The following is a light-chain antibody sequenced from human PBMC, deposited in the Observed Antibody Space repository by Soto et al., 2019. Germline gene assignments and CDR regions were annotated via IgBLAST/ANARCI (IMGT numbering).Light chain of an antibody. CDR3: QQYNSQT. V-gene: IGKV1-5*01. CDR2: DAS. Sequence: DIQMTQSPSTLSASVGDRVTITCRASQSISSWLAWYQQKPGKAPKLLIYDASSLESGVPSRFSGSGSGTEFTLTISSLQPDDFVTYYCQQYNSQTFGQGTKVEIK. CDR1: QSISSW. J-gene: IGKJ1*01.